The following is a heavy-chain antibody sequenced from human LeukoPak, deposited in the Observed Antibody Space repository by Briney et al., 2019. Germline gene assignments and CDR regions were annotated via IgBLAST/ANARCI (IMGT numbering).Heavy chain of an antibody. CDR3: ARDIANYYDSSGANMDV. J-gene: IGHJ6*03. V-gene: IGHV4-59*12. CDR1: GGSISSYY. Sequence: SETLSLTCTVSGGSISSYYWSWIRQPPGKGLEWIGYIYYSGSTNYNPSVKSRVTISVDTSKNQFSLKLSSVTAADTAVYYCARDIANYYDSSGANMDVWGKGTTVTVSS. D-gene: IGHD3-22*01. CDR2: IYYSGST.